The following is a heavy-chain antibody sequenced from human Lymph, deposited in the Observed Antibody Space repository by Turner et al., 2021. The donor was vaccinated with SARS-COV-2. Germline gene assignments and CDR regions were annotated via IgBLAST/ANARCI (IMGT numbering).Heavy chain of an antibody. V-gene: IGHV4-34*01. J-gene: IGHJ2*01. CDR1: GGSFSGYY. CDR2: INHSGST. Sequence: QVQLQQWGAGLLKPSETLSLTCAVYGGSFSGYYWSWIRQPPGKGLEWSGEINHSGSTNYNPSLKSRVTISVDTSKKQFSLKLSSVTAADTAVYYCARVWVRWWYFDLWGRGTLVTVSS. D-gene: IGHD7-27*01. CDR3: ARVWVRWWYFDL.